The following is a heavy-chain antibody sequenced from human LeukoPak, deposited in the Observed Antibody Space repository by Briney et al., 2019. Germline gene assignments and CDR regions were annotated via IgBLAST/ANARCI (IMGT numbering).Heavy chain of an antibody. Sequence: GGSLRLSCAASGFTFRTYSIHWVRQAPGKGLEWVSGISGSGGSTYYADSVKGRFTISRDNSKNTLYLQMDSLRAEDTAVYYCAKVGSSWSLLGSWGQGTLVTVSS. D-gene: IGHD6-13*01. CDR3: AKVGSSWSLLGS. CDR2: ISGSGGST. J-gene: IGHJ5*01. CDR1: GFTFRTYS. V-gene: IGHV3-23*01.